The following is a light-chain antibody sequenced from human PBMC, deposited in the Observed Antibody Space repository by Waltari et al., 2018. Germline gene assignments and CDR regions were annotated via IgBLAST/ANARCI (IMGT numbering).Light chain of an antibody. CDR3: QTWGTGIQV. CDR1: GEYSAYA. J-gene: IGLJ3*02. Sequence: LVLTQSPSASASLGASVKLTCSLPGEYSAYAIAWHQQQPLTGPRYLLTVNSDGSHTKGDGISQRFSGSSSDLARYLILSRLQSDDEADYFCQTWGTGIQVFGSGTKLTVL. V-gene: IGLV4-69*01. CDR2: VNSDGSH.